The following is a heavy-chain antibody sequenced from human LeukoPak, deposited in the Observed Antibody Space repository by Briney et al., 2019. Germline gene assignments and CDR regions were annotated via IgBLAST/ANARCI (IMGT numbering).Heavy chain of an antibody. D-gene: IGHD6-19*01. CDR1: GFTFSSYA. Sequence: GGSLRLSCAASGFTFSSYAMSWVRQAPGKGREWVSAISGSGGSTYFAGSVKGRFTISRDNAKNTLYLQMNSLRAEDTAVYYCAKRSSGDDYWGQGTLVTVSP. J-gene: IGHJ4*02. CDR3: AKRSSGDDY. CDR2: ISGSGGST. V-gene: IGHV3-23*01.